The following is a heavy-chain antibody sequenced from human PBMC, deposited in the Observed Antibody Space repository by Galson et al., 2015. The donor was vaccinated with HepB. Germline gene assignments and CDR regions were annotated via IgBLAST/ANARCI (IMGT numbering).Heavy chain of an antibody. J-gene: IGHJ4*02. Sequence: SLRLSCAVSGFTFSNGWMSWVRQAPGKGLEWVGRIKSKIDGGTTDYAAPVKGRFTISRDDSKNTLYLQMSSLKTEDTAVYYCTTEYYYDNSGLFDYWAREPWSPSPQ. CDR3: TTEYYYDNSGLFDY. V-gene: IGHV3-15*01. CDR1: GFTFSNGW. CDR2: IKSKIDGGTT. D-gene: IGHD3-22*01.